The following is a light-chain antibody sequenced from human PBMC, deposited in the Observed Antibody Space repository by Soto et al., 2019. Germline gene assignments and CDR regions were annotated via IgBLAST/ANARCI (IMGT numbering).Light chain of an antibody. CDR2: GAS. CDR1: QSVSNN. J-gene: IGKJ1*01. V-gene: IGKV3-15*01. CDR3: QQYNNWPRT. Sequence: IVMTQSPATLSLSPGERATLSCRASQSVSNNLAWYQQKPGQAPRLLIYGASTRATGIPARFSGSGSGTEFTLTISSLQSEDFALYYCQQYNNWPRTFGQGTKVDIK.